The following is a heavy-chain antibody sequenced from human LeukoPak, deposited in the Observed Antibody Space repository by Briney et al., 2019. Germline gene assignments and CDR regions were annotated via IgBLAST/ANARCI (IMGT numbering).Heavy chain of an antibody. CDR2: IYTSGST. D-gene: IGHD3-10*01. V-gene: IGHV4-4*07. CDR1: GGSISSYY. Sequence: SETLSLTCTVSGGSISSYYWSWIRQPAGKGLEWIGRIYTSGSTNYNPSLKSRVTMSVDTSKNQFSLKLSSATAADSAVYYCARATPPYGSGSPSLYYYGMDVWGQGTTVTVSS. CDR3: ARATPPYGSGSPSLYYYGMDV. J-gene: IGHJ6*02.